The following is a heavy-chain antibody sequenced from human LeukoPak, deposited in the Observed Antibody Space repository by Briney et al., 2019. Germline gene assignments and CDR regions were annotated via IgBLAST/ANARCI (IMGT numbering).Heavy chain of an antibody. D-gene: IGHD3-9*01. V-gene: IGHV1-2*02. CDR1: GYTFTGYY. CDR2: INPNSGGT. CDR3: ARETGYYDILTGPPPWFDP. J-gene: IGHJ5*02. Sequence: GASVKVSCKASGYTFTGYYMHWVRQAPGQGLEWMEWINPNSGGTNYAQKFQGRVTMTRDTSISTAYMELSRLRSDDTAVYYCARETGYYDILTGPPPWFDPWGQGTLVTVSS.